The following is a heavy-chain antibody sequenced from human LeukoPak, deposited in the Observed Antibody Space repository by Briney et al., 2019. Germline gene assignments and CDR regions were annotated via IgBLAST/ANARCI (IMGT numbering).Heavy chain of an antibody. CDR3: AGTRSLAVTAPDDY. CDR2: ISAYNGNT. D-gene: IGHD2-21*02. CDR1: GYTFTSYG. V-gene: IGHV1-18*01. J-gene: IGHJ4*02. Sequence: ASVKVSCKASGYTFTSYGISWVRQAPGQGLEWMGWISAYNGNTNYAQKLQGRVTMTTDTSTSTAYMELRSLRSDDTAVYYCAGTRSLAVTAPDDYWGQGTLVTVSS.